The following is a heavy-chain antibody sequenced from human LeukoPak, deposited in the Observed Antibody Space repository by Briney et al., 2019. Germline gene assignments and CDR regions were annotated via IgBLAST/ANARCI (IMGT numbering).Heavy chain of an antibody. J-gene: IGHJ4*02. CDR1: VFTFSNYG. CDR3: VKDTGYSSGWYYIAY. V-gene: IGHV3-30*18. CDR2: ISYDRCNK. D-gene: IGHD6-19*01. Sequence: GRSLRLSCAASVFTFSNYGMHWVRQAPGKGLEGVADISYDRCNKFYADSVKGRFTISRDNSKNTLYLQMNSQRAEDTAIYYCVKDTGYSSGWYYIAYWGQGTLVTVSS.